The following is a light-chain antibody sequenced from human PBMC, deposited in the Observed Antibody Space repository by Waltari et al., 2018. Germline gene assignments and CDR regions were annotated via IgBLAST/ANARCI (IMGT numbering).Light chain of an antibody. CDR3: CSYEPFNRV. J-gene: IGLJ3*02. CDR1: NNL. CDR2: STT. Sequence: QSALTQPASVSGSPGQSITLPCSGTNNLVSWYQQFPGKVPKLVIYSTTERPSGVSNRFSGSKSGDTASLTISGLQPGDEADYYCCSYEPFNRVFGGGTKLTVL. V-gene: IGLV2-23*01.